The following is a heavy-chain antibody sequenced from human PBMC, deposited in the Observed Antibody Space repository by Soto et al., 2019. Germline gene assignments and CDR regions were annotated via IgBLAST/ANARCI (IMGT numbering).Heavy chain of an antibody. D-gene: IGHD3-10*01. CDR3: ARDSLEVRGVSDY. J-gene: IGHJ4*02. CDR1: GFTFSSYA. CDR2: ISGSGGST. Sequence: PGGSLRLSCAASGFTFSSYAMSWVRQAPGKGLEWVSAISGSGGSTYYADSVKGRFTISRDNSKNTLYLQMNSLRAEDTAVYYCARDSLEVRGVSDYWGQGTLVTVSS. V-gene: IGHV3-23*01.